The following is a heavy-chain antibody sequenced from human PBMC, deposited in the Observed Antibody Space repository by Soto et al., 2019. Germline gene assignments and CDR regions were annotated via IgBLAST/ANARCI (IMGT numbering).Heavy chain of an antibody. CDR1: GGSFSGYY. CDR2: INHSGST. D-gene: IGHD3-3*01. J-gene: IGHJ6*04. CDR3: ARGGYHDFWGGYSTWYYLGMDV. V-gene: IGHV4-34*01. Sequence: SETLSLTCAVYGGSFSGYYWSWIRQPPGKGLEWIGEINHSGSTNYNPSLKSRVTISVDTSKNQFSLKLSSVTAADTAVYYCARGGYHDFWGGYSTWYYLGMDVWGNGTRVTVSS.